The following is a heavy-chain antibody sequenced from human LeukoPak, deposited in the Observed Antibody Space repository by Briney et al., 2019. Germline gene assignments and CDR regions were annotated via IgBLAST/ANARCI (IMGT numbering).Heavy chain of an antibody. Sequence: SETLSLTCTVSDGSISSYYWSWIRQPPGKGLEWIGYIYYSGSTKYNPSLKSRVTISIDTSKNQFSLKLSSVTAADAAVYYCARGRYSYGYGYWAQGTLVTVSS. D-gene: IGHD5-18*01. J-gene: IGHJ4*02. CDR1: DGSISSYY. V-gene: IGHV4-59*01. CDR3: ARGRYSYGYGY. CDR2: IYYSGST.